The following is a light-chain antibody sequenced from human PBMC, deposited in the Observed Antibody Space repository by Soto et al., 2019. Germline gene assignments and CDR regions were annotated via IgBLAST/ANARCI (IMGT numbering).Light chain of an antibody. V-gene: IGKV1-27*01. CDR3: QQYNSAPYT. CDR1: QGITNF. J-gene: IGKJ2*01. CDR2: DAS. Sequence: DLQMTQSPSSLSASVGDRVTITCRASQGITNFLAWYQQKPGNAPKLLIYDASTLQSGIPSRFSGSGSGADFTLTISSLQPEDFSTYYCQQYNSAPYTFGQGTKLEIK.